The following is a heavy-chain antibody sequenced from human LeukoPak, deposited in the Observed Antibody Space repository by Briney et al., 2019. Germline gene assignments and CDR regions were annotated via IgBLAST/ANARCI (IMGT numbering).Heavy chain of an antibody. D-gene: IGHD7-27*01. CDR3: AKGIRQLGNYYYYMDV. CDR1: RFTFSSYA. J-gene: IGHJ6*03. V-gene: IGHV3-23*01. Sequence: GGSLRLSCAASRFTFSSYAMNWVRQAPGKGLEWVSSISGSGGTTFYADSVKGRFTISRDNSKNTLYLQISSLRAEDTAIYYCAKGIRQLGNYYYYMDVWGKGTTVTVSS. CDR2: ISGSGGTT.